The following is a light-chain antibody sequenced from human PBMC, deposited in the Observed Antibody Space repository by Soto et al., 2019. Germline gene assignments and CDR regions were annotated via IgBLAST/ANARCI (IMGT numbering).Light chain of an antibody. Sequence: QSALTQPASVSGSPGQSITISCTGTSSDVGGYNYVSWYQQHPGKAPKLMIYDVSNRLSGVSNRFSGSKSGNMAFLTISGYQSEEAPAYYCSSYTSSSTLLLFGGGTKLTVL. CDR2: DVS. CDR1: SSDVGGYNY. CDR3: SSYTSSSTLLL. J-gene: IGLJ3*02. V-gene: IGLV2-14*01.